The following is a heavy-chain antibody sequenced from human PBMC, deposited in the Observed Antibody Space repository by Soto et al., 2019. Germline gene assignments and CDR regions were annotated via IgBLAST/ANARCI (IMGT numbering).Heavy chain of an antibody. Sequence: QVQLVESGGGLVKPGGSLRLSCAASGFTFRDYYMTWIRQAPGQGLAGVSYISESSTRTISYADSVKGRFTISRDNSKKSLYLQMDSLRADDTAVYYCARSSATPNGWWGYGLDVWGQGTSVIVSS. CDR1: GFTFRDYY. D-gene: IGHD2-15*01. J-gene: IGHJ6*02. CDR2: ISESSTRTI. CDR3: ARSSATPNGWWGYGLDV. V-gene: IGHV3-11*01.